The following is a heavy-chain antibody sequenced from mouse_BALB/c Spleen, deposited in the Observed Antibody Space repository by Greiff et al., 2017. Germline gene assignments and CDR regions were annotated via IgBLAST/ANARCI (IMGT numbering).Heavy chain of an antibody. CDR3: ARDKEAYYGNFFAY. V-gene: IGHV5-4*02. D-gene: IGHD2-10*01. J-gene: IGHJ3*01. Sequence: EVNVVESGGGLVKPGGSLKLSCAASGFTFSDYYMYWVRQTPEKRLEWVATISDGGSYTYYPDSVKGRFTISRDNAKNNLYLQMSSLKSEDTAMYYCARDKEAYYGNFFAYWGQGTLVTVSA. CDR1: GFTFSDYY. CDR2: ISDGGSYT.